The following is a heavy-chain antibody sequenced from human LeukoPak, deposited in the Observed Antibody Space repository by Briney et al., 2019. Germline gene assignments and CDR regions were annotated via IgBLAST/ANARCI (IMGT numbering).Heavy chain of an antibody. CDR3: AKAWFGSSSGGALN. Sequence: GGSLRLSCAASGFTFSSYSMSWVRQAPGKGLEWLSGISGSGVSTYYADSVKGRFTISRDNSKNTLYLQMNSLTVVDTAVYYCAKAWFGSSSGGALNWGQGTLVTVSS. CDR2: ISGSGVST. CDR1: GFTFSSYS. D-gene: IGHD6-6*01. J-gene: IGHJ4*02. V-gene: IGHV3-23*01.